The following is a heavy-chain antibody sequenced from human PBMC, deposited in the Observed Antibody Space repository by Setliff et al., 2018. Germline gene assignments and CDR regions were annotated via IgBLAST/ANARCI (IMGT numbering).Heavy chain of an antibody. CDR3: AKEPYYYDSSGYYYGVGYFQH. CDR1: GFSFSSYA. Sequence: GSLRLSCVGSGFSFSSYAMTWVRQAPGKGLEWVSSISSGSTYKNYADSVKGRFTISRDNSKNTLYLQMNSLRAEDTAVYYCAKEPYYYDSSGYYYGVGYFQHWGQGTLVTVSS. CDR2: ISSGSTYK. D-gene: IGHD3-22*01. V-gene: IGHV3-23*01. J-gene: IGHJ1*01.